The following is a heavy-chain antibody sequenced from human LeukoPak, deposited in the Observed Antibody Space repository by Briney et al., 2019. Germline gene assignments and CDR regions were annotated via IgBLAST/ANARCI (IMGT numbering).Heavy chain of an antibody. CDR1: GFTFSSYA. D-gene: IGHD5-18*01. Sequence: PGGSLRLSCAASGFTFSSYAMSWVRQAPGKGLEWVSAISGSGGSTYYADSVKGRFTISRDNSKNTLYLQMNSLRAEDTAVYYCAKVWGVSEIQLWLSCFDYWGQGTLVTVSS. V-gene: IGHV3-23*01. CDR3: AKVWGVSEIQLWLSCFDY. J-gene: IGHJ4*02. CDR2: ISGSGGST.